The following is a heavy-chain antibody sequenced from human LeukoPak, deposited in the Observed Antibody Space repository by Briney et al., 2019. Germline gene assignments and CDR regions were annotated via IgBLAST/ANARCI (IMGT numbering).Heavy chain of an antibody. V-gene: IGHV4-59*01. Sequence: PSETLSLTCTVSGDSISNYYWSWIRQPPGKGLEWIGYIYYSGSTNYNPSLKSRVTISVDTSKNQFSLKLSSVTAADTAVYYCARTSAYDSSGYSVGYFQHWGQGTLVTVSS. CDR2: IYYSGST. CDR3: ARTSAYDSSGYSVGYFQH. D-gene: IGHD3-22*01. J-gene: IGHJ1*01. CDR1: GDSISNYY.